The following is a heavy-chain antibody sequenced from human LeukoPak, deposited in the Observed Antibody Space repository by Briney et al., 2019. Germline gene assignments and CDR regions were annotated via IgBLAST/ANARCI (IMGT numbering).Heavy chain of an antibody. CDR1: GASFSSSSYY. Sequence: SETLSLTCTVSGASFSSSSYYWGWIRQPPGKGLEWIGSIYYSGSTYYNPSLKSRVTISVDTSKNQFSLNLSSVTAADTAMYYCVRCSGSYYNDFDYWGQGTLVTVSS. CDR2: IYYSGST. CDR3: VRCSGSYYNDFDY. D-gene: IGHD3-10*02. J-gene: IGHJ4*02. V-gene: IGHV4-39*07.